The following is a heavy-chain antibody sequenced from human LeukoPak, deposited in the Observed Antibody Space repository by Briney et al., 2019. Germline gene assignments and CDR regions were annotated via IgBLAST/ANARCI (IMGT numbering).Heavy chain of an antibody. Sequence: QSGGSLRLSCAASGFTFSSYAMSWVRQAPGKGLEWVSAISGSGGSTYYADSVKGRFTISRDNSKNTLYLQMNSLRAEDTAVYYCAKDTGSRQTMDYFDYWGQGTLVTVSS. CDR2: ISGSGGST. D-gene: IGHD2-15*01. V-gene: IGHV3-23*01. CDR3: AKDTGSRQTMDYFDY. CDR1: GFTFSSYA. J-gene: IGHJ4*02.